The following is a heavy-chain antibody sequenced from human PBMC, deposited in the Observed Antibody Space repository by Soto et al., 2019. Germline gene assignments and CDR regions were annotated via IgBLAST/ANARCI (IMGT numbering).Heavy chain of an antibody. J-gene: IGHJ4*02. Sequence: QVQLQQWGAGLLKPSETLSLTCAVYGGSFSGYYWSWIRQPPGKGLEWIGEINHSGSTNYNPSLKSRVTISLDTSKNQFSLKLSSVTAADTAVYYCARGWARGFDYWGQGTLVTVSS. CDR3: ARGWARGFDY. V-gene: IGHV4-34*01. D-gene: IGHD3-16*01. CDR2: INHSGST. CDR1: GGSFSGYY.